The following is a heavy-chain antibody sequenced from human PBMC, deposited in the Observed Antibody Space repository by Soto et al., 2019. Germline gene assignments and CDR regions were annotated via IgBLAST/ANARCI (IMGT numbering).Heavy chain of an antibody. Sequence: HPGGSLRLSCAASGFTFSTYAISWVRRAPGKGLEWVSGMRADGSTYSTDSVTGRFTMSRDNSKNTLFLQMNSLRAEDTAVYFCVKDRGNFWGLDVWGKGTTVTVSS. CDR2: MRADGST. D-gene: IGHD3-16*01. J-gene: IGHJ6*04. V-gene: IGHV3-23*01. CDR3: VKDRGNFWGLDV. CDR1: GFTFSTYA.